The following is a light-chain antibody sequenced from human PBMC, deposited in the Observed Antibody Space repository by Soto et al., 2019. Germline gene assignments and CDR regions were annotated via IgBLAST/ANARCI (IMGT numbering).Light chain of an antibody. V-gene: IGLV2-23*02. CDR3: CSYTRITNPGWV. Sequence: QSVLTQPASVSGSPGQSITISCTGTSSDIGNYDLVSWYQQHPGKAPHLIIYEVTKRPSGLSDRFSGSKSGNTASLTISGLQAEDEADYYCCSYTRITNPGWVFGGGTKVTVL. CDR2: EVT. J-gene: IGLJ3*02. CDR1: SSDIGNYDL.